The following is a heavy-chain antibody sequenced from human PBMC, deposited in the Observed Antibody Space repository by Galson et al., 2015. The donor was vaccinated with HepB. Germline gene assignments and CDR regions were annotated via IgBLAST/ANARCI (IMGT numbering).Heavy chain of an antibody. CDR2: ISAYNGNT. D-gene: IGHD3-22*01. V-gene: IGHV1-18*01. J-gene: IGHJ4*02. Sequence: SVKVSCKASGYTFTSYGISWVRQAPGQGLEWMGWISAYNGNTNYAQKLQGRVTMTTDTSTSTAYMELRSLRSDDTAVYYCARDLRSLYYYDSSGYFLDAVTFDYWGQGTLVTVSS. CDR3: ARDLRSLYYYDSSGYFLDAVTFDY. CDR1: GYTFTSYG.